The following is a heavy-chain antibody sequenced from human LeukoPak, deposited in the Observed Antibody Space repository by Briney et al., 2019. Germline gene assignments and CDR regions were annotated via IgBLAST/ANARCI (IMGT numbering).Heavy chain of an antibody. CDR3: AKNLIHLWCFDY. J-gene: IGHJ4*01. CDR2: IYSGGNT. D-gene: IGHD5-18*01. CDR1: GFTVSSNY. Sequence: GGSLRLSCAASGFTVSSNYMSWVRQAPGKGLEWVSVIYSGGNTYYADSVKGRFTISRDNSKNTLYLQMNSLRAEDTAVYYCAKNLIHLWCFDYWGHGTLVTVSS. V-gene: IGHV3-53*01.